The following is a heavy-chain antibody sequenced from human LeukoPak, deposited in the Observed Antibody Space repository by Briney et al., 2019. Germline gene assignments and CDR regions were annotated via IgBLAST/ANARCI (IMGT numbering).Heavy chain of an antibody. D-gene: IGHD3-22*01. J-gene: IGHJ4*02. CDR3: AREVEYYYDSSGYYDY. CDR1: GGSISSYY. CDR2: IYYSGST. V-gene: IGHV4-59*01. Sequence: PSETLFLTCTVSGGSISSYYWSWIRQPPGKGLEWIGYIYYSGSTNYNPSLKSRVTISVDTSKNQFSLKLSSVTAADTAVYYCAREVEYYYDSSGYYDYWGQGTLVTVSS.